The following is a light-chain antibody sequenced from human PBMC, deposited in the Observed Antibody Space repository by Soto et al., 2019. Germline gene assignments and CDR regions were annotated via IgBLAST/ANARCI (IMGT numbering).Light chain of an antibody. CDR1: QSVSSS. CDR3: QQYNNRSPWT. J-gene: IGKJ1*01. CDR2: GAS. V-gene: IGKV3-15*01. Sequence: EIVMTQSPATLSVSPGERATLSCRASQSVSSSFAGYQQKTGQAPRLLIYGASTRATGIPAMFSGSGSGTEFTLTISSLQSEDFPDYYCQQYNNRSPWTFGQGTQVEIK.